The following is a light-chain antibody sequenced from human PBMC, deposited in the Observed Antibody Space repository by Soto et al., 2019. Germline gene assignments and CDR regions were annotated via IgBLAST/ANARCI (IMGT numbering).Light chain of an antibody. CDR1: SSDVGGYNY. CDR2: DVS. V-gene: IGLV2-14*01. CDR3: SSHTSSITVV. J-gene: IGLJ2*01. Sequence: QAVVTQPASVSGSPGQSITISCTGTSSDVGGYNYVSWYQQYPGKAPKLMIYDVSNRPSGVSNRFSGSKSGNTASLTISGLQAEDEADYYCSSHTSSITVVFGGGTKLTVL.